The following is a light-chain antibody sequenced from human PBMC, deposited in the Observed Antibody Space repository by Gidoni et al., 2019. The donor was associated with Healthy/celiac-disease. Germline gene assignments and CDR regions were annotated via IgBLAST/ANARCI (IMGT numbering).Light chain of an antibody. CDR2: QDS. Sequence: SYELTQPPSVSVSPAQTASITCSGDKLGDKYACWYQQKPGQSPVLVIYQDSKRPSGIPERFPGSNSGNTATLTISGTQAMDEADYYCQAWDSSTGVFGTGTKVTGL. CDR3: QAWDSSTGV. V-gene: IGLV3-1*01. CDR1: KLGDKY. J-gene: IGLJ1*01.